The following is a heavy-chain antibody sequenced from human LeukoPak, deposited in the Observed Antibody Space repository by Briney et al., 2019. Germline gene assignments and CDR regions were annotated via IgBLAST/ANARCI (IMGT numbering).Heavy chain of an antibody. Sequence: SETLSLTCAVYGGSFSGYYWSWIRQPPGNGLEWIGEINHSGSTNYNPSLKSRVTISVDTSKNQFSLKLSSVTAADTAVYYCARDDYWGQGTLVTVSS. CDR2: INHSGST. CDR1: GGSFSGYY. CDR3: ARDDY. J-gene: IGHJ4*02. V-gene: IGHV4-34*01.